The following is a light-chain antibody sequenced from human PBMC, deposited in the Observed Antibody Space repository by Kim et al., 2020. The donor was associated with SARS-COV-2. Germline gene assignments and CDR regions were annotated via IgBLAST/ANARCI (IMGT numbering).Light chain of an antibody. CDR1: LSVLNKSNKKNY. V-gene: IGKV4-1*01. CDR3: QQYFSSPFT. CDR2: WSS. J-gene: IGKJ2*01. Sequence: DIAMTQSPDSLAVSLGERATIHCKSSLSVLNKSNKKNYVAWYQQKPGQPPKLLIYWSSTRESGVPDRLSGSGSATDFSLTINNLQVEDVAVYYCQQYFSSPFTIGHGTKLEI.